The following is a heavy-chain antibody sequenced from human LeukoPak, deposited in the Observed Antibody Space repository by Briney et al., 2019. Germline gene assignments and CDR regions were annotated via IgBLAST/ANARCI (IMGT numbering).Heavy chain of an antibody. CDR3: ARASSGWSYYYYYMDV. V-gene: IGHV3-74*01. CDR2: INTDGSST. Sequence: GGSLRLSCAASGFIFSSYWMHWVRHAPGKGLAWVSRINTDGSSTSYADSVKGRFTISRDNAKNTLYLQMNSLRAEDTAVYYCARASSGWSYYYYYMDVWGKGTTVTVSS. J-gene: IGHJ6*03. CDR1: GFIFSSYW. D-gene: IGHD6-19*01.